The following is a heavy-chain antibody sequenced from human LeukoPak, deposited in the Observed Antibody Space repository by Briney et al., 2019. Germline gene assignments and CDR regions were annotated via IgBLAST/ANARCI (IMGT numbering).Heavy chain of an antibody. CDR3: ARIVGANDFFWFGP. J-gene: IGHJ5*02. Sequence: SETLSLTCTVSGGSISSYYWSWIRQPPGKGLEWIGYIYYSGSTNYNPSLKSRVTISVDTSKNQFSLKLSSVTAADTAVYYCARIVGANDFFWFGPWGQGTLVTVSS. V-gene: IGHV4-59*12. CDR1: GGSISSYY. CDR2: IYYSGST. D-gene: IGHD1-26*01.